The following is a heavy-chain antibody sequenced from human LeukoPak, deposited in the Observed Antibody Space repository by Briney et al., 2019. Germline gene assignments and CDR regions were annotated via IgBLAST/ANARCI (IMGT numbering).Heavy chain of an antibody. D-gene: IGHD1-26*01. CDR3: AREGTGYSGSHQYFQH. CDR2: ISPSGAST. V-gene: IGHV1-46*01. J-gene: IGHJ1*01. Sequence: SVKVSCKASGYTFISYYMHCVRQAPGQGLEWMGIISPSGASTTYAPRFQGRVTMTRDTSTSTVYMELSSLRFEDTAVYYCAREGTGYSGSHQYFQHWGQGTLVTISS. CDR1: GYTFISYY.